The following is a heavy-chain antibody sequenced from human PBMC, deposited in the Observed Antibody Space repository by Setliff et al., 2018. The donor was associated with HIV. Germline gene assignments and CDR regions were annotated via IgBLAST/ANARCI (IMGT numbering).Heavy chain of an antibody. Sequence: GESLKISCQGSGYTFANYWIGWVRQMPGKGLEWMGIIYPGDSDSRDSPSFQGQVIISADKSLSTAYLQWSSLKASDTAIYYCVRGLGVRGRGDVFDIWGQGTMVTVSS. CDR3: VRGLGVRGRGDVFDI. D-gene: IGHD3-16*01. J-gene: IGHJ3*02. V-gene: IGHV5-51*01. CDR2: IYPGDSDS. CDR1: GYTFANYW.